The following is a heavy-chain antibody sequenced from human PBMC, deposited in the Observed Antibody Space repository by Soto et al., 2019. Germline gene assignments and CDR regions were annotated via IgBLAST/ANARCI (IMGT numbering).Heavy chain of an antibody. CDR1: GFTFDQYT. J-gene: IGHJ6*03. V-gene: IGHV3-9*01. CDR2: ITWHSGTI. Sequence: EVQLVEAGGGLVQPGRSLRLACAASGFTFDQYTMHWVRQAPGKGLEWVSSITWHSGTIGYADSVKGRFTISRDNAKNPLYLQMNGLRGEGTALYYCAKEMITFGDFNYYYMDVWGNGTTVTVSS. CDR3: AKEMITFGDFNYYYMDV. D-gene: IGHD3-16*01.